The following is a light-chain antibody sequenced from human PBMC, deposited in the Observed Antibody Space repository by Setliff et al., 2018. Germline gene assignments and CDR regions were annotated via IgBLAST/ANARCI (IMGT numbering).Light chain of an antibody. V-gene: IGLV1-40*01. CDR1: SSNIGAGYD. CDR2: GNN. Sequence: QSVLTQPPSVSGAPGQRVTISCTGSSSNIGAGYDVHWYQQLPGTAPKLLIYGNNNRPSGVPDRFSGSKSGTSASLAITGLQAEDEADYYCQSYDSSLSGWVFGTGTKV. J-gene: IGLJ1*01. CDR3: QSYDSSLSGWV.